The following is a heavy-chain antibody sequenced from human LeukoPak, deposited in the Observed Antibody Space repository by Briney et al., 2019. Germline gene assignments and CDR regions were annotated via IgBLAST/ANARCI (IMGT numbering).Heavy chain of an antibody. CDR3: ARDGGVRGVFDY. CDR2: INTDGSST. CDR1: GFTFSSYW. V-gene: IGHV3-74*01. Sequence: GGSLRLSCAASGFTFSSYWMHWVRQAPGKGLVWVSRINTDGSSTSYADSVKGRFTISRDNAKSTLYLQVNSLRAEDTAVYYCARDGGVRGVFDYWGQGTLVTVSS. J-gene: IGHJ4*02. D-gene: IGHD3-10*01.